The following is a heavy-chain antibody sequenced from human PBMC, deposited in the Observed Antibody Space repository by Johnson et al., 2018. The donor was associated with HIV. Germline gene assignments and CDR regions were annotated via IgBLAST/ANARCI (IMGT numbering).Heavy chain of an antibody. D-gene: IGHD3-16*01. Sequence: VQLVESGGGLVQPGGSLRLSCAASGFTFSSYWMSWVRQAPGKGLEWVANIKQDGSENNYADSVKGRFTISRDNSKNTLYLQMNSLRAEDTAVYYCARRFGAAFDIWGQGTMVTVSS. V-gene: IGHV3-7*01. CDR2: IKQDGSEN. CDR1: GFTFSSYW. CDR3: ARRFGAAFDI. J-gene: IGHJ3*02.